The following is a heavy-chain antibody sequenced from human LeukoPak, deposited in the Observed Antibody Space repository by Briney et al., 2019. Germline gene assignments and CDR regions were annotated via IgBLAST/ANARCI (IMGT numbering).Heavy chain of an antibody. J-gene: IGHJ4*02. CDR2: ISAGGNNT. D-gene: IGHD2-2*01. V-gene: IGHV3-23*01. CDR3: GKRSTSLRGRGNY. Sequence: GGSLTLSCAASGFTFSNYDMGWVRQAPGKGLEWVSVISAGGNNTLYADSVRGRFTISRDNSRNAVDLQMNSLRAEDTAVYYCGKRSTSLRGRGNYWGQGALVTVSS. CDR1: GFTFSNYD.